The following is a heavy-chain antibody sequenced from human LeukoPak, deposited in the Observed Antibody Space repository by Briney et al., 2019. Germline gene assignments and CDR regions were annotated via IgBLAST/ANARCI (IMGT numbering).Heavy chain of an antibody. CDR2: INPNSGGT. CDR3: ARSSGSIPSPFDY. Sequence: ASVKVSCKASGYTFTGYYMHWVRQAPGQGLEWMGWINPNSGGTNYAQKFQGWVTTTRDTSISTAYMELSRLRSDDTAVYYCARSSGSIPSPFDYWGQGTLVTVSS. V-gene: IGHV1-2*04. CDR1: GYTFTGYY. J-gene: IGHJ4*02. D-gene: IGHD3-22*01.